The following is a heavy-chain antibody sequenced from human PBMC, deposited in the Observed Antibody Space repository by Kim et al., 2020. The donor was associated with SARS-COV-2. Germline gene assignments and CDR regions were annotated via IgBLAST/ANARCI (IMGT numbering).Heavy chain of an antibody. V-gene: IGHV3-23*01. CDR2: ISGSGGST. CDR3: AKDPAGQLWLRGEGDYGMDV. Sequence: GGSLRLSCAASGFTFSSYAMSWVRQAPGKGLEWVSAISGSGGSTYYADSVKGRFTISRDNSKNTLYLQMNSLRAEDTAVYYCAKDPAGQLWLRGEGDYGMDVWGQGTTVTVSS. D-gene: IGHD5-18*01. J-gene: IGHJ6*02. CDR1: GFTFSSYA.